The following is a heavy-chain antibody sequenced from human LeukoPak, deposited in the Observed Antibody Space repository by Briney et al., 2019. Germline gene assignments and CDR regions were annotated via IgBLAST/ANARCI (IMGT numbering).Heavy chain of an antibody. V-gene: IGHV3-21*01. CDR3: ARAEMTTITYPDY. CDR1: GFTFSSYS. D-gene: IGHD5-24*01. Sequence: GGSLRLSCAASGFTFSSYSMNWVRQAPGTGLEWVSSITSSSSHVYYADSVKGRFTISRDNAKNSLYLQMNSLRAEDTAIYYCARAEMTTITYPDYWGQGTPVTVSS. J-gene: IGHJ4*02. CDR2: ITSSSSHV.